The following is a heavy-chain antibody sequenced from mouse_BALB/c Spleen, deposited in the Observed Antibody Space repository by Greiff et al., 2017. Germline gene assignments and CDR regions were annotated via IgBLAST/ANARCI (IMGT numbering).Heavy chain of an antibody. J-gene: IGHJ3*01. Sequence: EVMLVESGGGLVQPGGSLKLSCAASGFTFSSYGMSWVRQTPDKRLELVATINSNGGSTYYPDSVKGRFTISRDNAKNTLYLQMSSLKSEDTAMYYCAREGARATSWFAYWGQGTLVTVSA. CDR1: GFTFSSYG. V-gene: IGHV5-6-3*01. CDR2: INSNGGST. CDR3: AREGARATSWFAY. D-gene: IGHD3-1*01.